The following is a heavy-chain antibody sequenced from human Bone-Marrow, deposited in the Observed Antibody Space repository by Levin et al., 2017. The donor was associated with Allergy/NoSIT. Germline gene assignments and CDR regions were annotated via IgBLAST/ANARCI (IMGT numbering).Heavy chain of an antibody. J-gene: IGHJ3*02. CDR3: AREGYYDSSGYYFRCPAFDI. Sequence: QRGESLKISCAASGFTFSSYGMHWVRQAPGKGLEWVAVIWYDGSNKYYADSVKGRFTISRDNSKNTLYLQMNSLRAEDTAVYYCAREGYYDSSGYYFRCPAFDIWGQGTMVTVSS. CDR2: IWYDGSNK. V-gene: IGHV3-33*01. CDR1: GFTFSSYG. D-gene: IGHD3-22*01.